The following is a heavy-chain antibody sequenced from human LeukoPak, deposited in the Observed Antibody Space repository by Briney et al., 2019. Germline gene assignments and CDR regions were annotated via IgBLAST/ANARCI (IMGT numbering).Heavy chain of an antibody. CDR2: IYYSGST. Sequence: PSETLSLTCTVSGGSISSSSYCWGWIRQPPGKGLEWIGSIYYSGSTYYNPSLKSRVTISVDTSRNQFSLKLSSVTAADTAVYYCARGNDYGDFTPFDYWGQGTLVTVSS. J-gene: IGHJ4*02. CDR3: ARGNDYGDFTPFDY. CDR1: GGSISSSSYC. V-gene: IGHV4-39*07. D-gene: IGHD4-17*01.